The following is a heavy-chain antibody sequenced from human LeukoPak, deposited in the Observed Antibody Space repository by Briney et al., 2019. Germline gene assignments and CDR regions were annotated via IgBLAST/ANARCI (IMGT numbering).Heavy chain of an antibody. V-gene: IGHV3-21*01. D-gene: IGHD1-26*01. Sequence: PGGSLRLSCAASGFTFSSYSMNWVRQAPGKGLEWVSSISSSSNYIYYADSVKGRFTISRDHAKNSLYLQMNSLRAEDTAVYYCARDYSGRAYFDYWGQGTLVTVSS. CDR2: ISSSSNYI. CDR1: GFTFSSYS. J-gene: IGHJ4*02. CDR3: ARDYSGRAYFDY.